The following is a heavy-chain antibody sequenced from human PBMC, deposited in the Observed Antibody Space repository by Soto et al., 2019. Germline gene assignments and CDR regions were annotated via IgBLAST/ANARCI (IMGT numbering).Heavy chain of an antibody. D-gene: IGHD6-19*01. J-gene: IGHJ5*02. V-gene: IGHV6-1*01. CDR3: ARGAHNSGWS. CDR2: TYYRSGWYN. Sequence: SQTLSLTCAISGDSVYSNSAAWHWIRQSPSRGLEWLGRTYYRSGWYNDYAVSVKSRITINPDISKNQFSLQLNSVTPEDTAVYYCARGAHNSGWSWGQGTLVTVSS. CDR1: GDSVYSNSAA.